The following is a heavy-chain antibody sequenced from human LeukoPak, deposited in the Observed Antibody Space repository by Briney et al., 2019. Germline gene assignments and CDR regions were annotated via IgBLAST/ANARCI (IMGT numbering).Heavy chain of an antibody. V-gene: IGHV4-4*07. J-gene: IGHJ6*01. D-gene: IGHD3-10*01. CDR1: GVSIRSFY. CDR3: WRDSRAPTQSGSGSYDFYYYYGMDV. CDR2: IYTSGST. Sequence: SESLSLTCTVSGVSIRSFYSGWIRPPAREGLGWIGRIYTSGSTNYNPSLKRRVTMSVNTSKNQFSLKLSSLAAAANAVFYCWRDSRAPTQSGSGSYDFYYYYGMDVWGQGTTVTVS.